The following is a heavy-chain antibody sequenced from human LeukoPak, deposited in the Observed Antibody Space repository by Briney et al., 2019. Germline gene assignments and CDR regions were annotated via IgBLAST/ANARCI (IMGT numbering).Heavy chain of an antibody. V-gene: IGHV1-2*02. CDR2: INPNSGGT. Sequence: GASVKVSCKASGYTFTGYYMHWVRQAPGQGLEWMGWINPNSGGTNYAQKFQGRVTMTRDTSISTAYMELSRLRSDDTAVYYCARADQLPSYYYYGMDVWGQGTTVTVSS. CDR3: ARADQLPSYYYYGMDV. CDR1: GYTFTGYY. D-gene: IGHD2-2*01. J-gene: IGHJ6*02.